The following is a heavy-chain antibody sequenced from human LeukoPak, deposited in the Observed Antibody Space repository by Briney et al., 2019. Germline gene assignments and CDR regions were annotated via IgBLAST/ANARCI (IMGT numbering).Heavy chain of an antibody. V-gene: IGHV1-69*05. CDR3: ARGPELERFDY. CDR1: GGTFSSYA. CDR2: IIPIFGTA. J-gene: IGHJ4*02. Sequence: SVKVSCKASGGTFSSYAISWVRQAPGQGLEWIGGIIPIFGTANYAQKFQGRVTITTDESTSTAYMELSSLRSEDTAVYYCARGPELERFDYWGQGTLVTVSS. D-gene: IGHD1-1*01.